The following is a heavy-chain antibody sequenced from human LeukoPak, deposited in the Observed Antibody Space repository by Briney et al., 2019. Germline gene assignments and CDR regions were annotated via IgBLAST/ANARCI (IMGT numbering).Heavy chain of an antibody. CDR1: GYTFTSYG. CDR3: ARGRYSSGWKSYSSHYYYGLDV. V-gene: IGHV1-18*01. D-gene: IGHD6-19*01. CDR2: ISAYNGNT. Sequence: GASVNVSCKASGYTFTSYGISWVRQAPGQGLEWMGWISAYNGNTNYAQKVQGRVTMTTDTSTSTAYMELRSLRSEDTAAYYCARGRYSSGWKSYSSHYYYGLDVWGQGTTVTVSS. J-gene: IGHJ6*02.